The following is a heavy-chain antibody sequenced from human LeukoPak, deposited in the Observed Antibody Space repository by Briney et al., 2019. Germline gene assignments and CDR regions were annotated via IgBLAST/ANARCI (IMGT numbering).Heavy chain of an antibody. J-gene: IGHJ4*02. CDR2: IIPIFGTA. Sequence: SVKVSCKASGGTFSSYAISWVRQAPGQGLEWMGGIIPIFGTANYAQKFQGRVTITADKSTSTAYMELSSLRSEDTAVYYCASTMGLGSGSYVWPFDYWGQGTLVTVSS. CDR1: GGTFSSYA. D-gene: IGHD3-10*01. CDR3: ASTMGLGSGSYVWPFDY. V-gene: IGHV1-69*06.